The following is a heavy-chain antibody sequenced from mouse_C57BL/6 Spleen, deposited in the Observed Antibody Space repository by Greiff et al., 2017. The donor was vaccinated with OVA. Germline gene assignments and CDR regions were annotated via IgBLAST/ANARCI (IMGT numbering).Heavy chain of an antibody. D-gene: IGHD2-1*01. CDR1: GYTFTSYW. Sequence: QVQLQQPGAELVRPGSSVKLSCKASGYTFTSYWMDWVKQRPGQGLEWIGNIYPSDGETHYNQKFKDKATLTVDKSSSTAYMQLSSLTSEDSAVYYCARSLYGNYRYFDDWGTGTTVTVSA. J-gene: IGHJ1*03. V-gene: IGHV1-61*01. CDR3: ARSLYGNYRYFDD. CDR2: IYPSDGET.